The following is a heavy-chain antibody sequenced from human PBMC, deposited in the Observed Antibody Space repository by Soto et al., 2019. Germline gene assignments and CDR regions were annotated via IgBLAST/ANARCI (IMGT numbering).Heavy chain of an antibody. D-gene: IGHD2-21*02. V-gene: IGHV3-23*01. CDR3: AKDRESDCYFDY. Sequence: PGGSLRLSCAASGFTFSSYAMSWVRQAPGKGLEWVSAISGSGGSTYYADSVKGRFTISRDNAKNPLYLQMNSLRAEGTAVYYCAKDRESDCYFDYWGQGTLVTVFS. CDR1: GFTFSSYA. CDR2: ISGSGGST. J-gene: IGHJ4*02.